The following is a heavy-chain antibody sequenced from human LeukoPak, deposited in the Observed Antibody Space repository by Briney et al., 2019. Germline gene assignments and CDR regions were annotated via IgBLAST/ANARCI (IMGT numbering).Heavy chain of an antibody. CDR3: VRAAVAGTSFDY. V-gene: IGHV3-30*02. CDR2: IRYDGSNK. D-gene: IGHD6-19*01. Sequence: GGSLRLSCAASGFTFSSYGMHWVRQAPGKGLEWVAFIRYDGSNKYYADSVKGRFTISRDNSKNTLYLQMNSLRAEDTAVYYCVRAAVAGTSFDYWGQGTLVTVSS. CDR1: GFTFSSYG. J-gene: IGHJ4*02.